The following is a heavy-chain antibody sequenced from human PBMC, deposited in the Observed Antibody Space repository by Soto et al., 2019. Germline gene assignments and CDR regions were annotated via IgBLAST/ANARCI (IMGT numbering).Heavy chain of an antibody. CDR3: ARQIYDSDTGPNFQYYFDS. CDR2: IDPSDSQT. D-gene: IGHD3-22*01. CDR1: GYSFAGYW. V-gene: IGHV5-10-1*01. Sequence: GECLKISCKGSGYSFAGYWITWVRQKPGKGLEWMGRIDPSDSQTYYSPSFRGHVTISVTKSITTVFLQWSSLRASDTAMYYCARQIYDSDTGPNFQYYFDSWGQGTPVTVSS. J-gene: IGHJ4*02.